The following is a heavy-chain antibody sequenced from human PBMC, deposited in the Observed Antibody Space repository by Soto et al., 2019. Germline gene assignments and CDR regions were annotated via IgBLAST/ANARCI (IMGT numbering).Heavy chain of an antibody. J-gene: IGHJ4*02. D-gene: IGHD1-1*01. CDR1: GSTFTSYA. CDR2: INAGNGNT. Sequence: ASVKVSCTAAGSTFTSYAMPWLRQSPGQRLEWMGWINAGNGNTKYSQKFQGRVTITRDTSASTAYMELSSLRSEDTAVYYCARAMYNWNGFYFDYWGKGTLV. V-gene: IGHV1-3*01. CDR3: ARAMYNWNGFYFDY.